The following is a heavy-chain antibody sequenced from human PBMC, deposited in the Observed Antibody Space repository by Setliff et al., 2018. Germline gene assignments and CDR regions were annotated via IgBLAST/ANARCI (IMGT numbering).Heavy chain of an antibody. CDR2: ISAYNGKT. D-gene: IGHD3-3*01. CDR1: GYTFANSI. J-gene: IGHJ6*01. CDR3: ERERIYDGLNYNGMDV. V-gene: IGHV1-18*04. Sequence: ASVKVSCKASGYTFANSIVSWVRQAPGQGLEWMGWISAYNGKTYIKEKFQGRLSMTTDTSTNTGYMELRNLTPDDTAVYFCERERIYDGLNYNGMDVWGQGTTVTISS.